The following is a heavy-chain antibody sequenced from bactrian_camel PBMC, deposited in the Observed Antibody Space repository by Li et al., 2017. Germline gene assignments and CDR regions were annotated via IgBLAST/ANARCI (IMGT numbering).Heavy chain of an antibody. J-gene: IGHJ4*01. D-gene: IGHD5*01. V-gene: IGHV3S55*01. CDR2: VDSLGIP. CDR1: GDTDSAYS. Sequence: VESGGGSVQAGGSLRLSCVVSGDTDSAYSMAWFRQAPGKEREGVVTVDSLGIPTYADSVKGRFTLSRDKAKNTLYLQMNSLAPGDTGMYYCAAVPTRLWVGYVSWHEFKYFGQGTQVTVS.